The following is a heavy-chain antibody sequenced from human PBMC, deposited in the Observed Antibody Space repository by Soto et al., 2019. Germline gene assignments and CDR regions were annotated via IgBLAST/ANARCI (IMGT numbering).Heavy chain of an antibody. CDR2: ISYSGDT. J-gene: IGHJ4*02. V-gene: IGHV4-31*03. D-gene: IGHD3-10*01. CDR1: GGSFTSGGYS. CDR3: AREIGGDNYGFDS. Sequence: ASETLSLTCTVSGGSFTSGGYSWSWIRQRPGKGLEWIGYISYSGDTNYNPSLQSRVTISADASRSHFSLKLSSVSAADTAVYYCAREIGGDNYGFDSWGQGILVTVSS.